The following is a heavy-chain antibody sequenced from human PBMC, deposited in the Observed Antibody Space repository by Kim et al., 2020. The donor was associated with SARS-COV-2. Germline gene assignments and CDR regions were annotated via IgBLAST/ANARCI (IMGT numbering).Heavy chain of an antibody. V-gene: IGHV7-4-1*02. Sequence: ASVKVSCKASGYSFSNYGMNWVRQAPGQGPEWMGWINVKTGNPTYAQGFAGRFVFSLDTSASTAYLQISRLEAEDTAVYYCARVGSGWYAWCQGTLGTVS. J-gene: IGHJ4*02. D-gene: IGHD6-19*01. CDR1: GYSFSNYG. CDR2: INVKTGNP. CDR3: ARVGSGWYA.